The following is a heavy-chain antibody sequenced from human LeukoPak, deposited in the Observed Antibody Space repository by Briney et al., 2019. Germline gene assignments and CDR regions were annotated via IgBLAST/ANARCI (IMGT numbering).Heavy chain of an antibody. J-gene: IGHJ3*02. D-gene: IGHD4-17*01. CDR1: GFTFSSYS. CDR3: ARDRPTTVMTTRGFDI. Sequence: GGSLRLSCAASGFTFSSYSMNWVRQAPGKGLEWVSYISSSSSIIYYADSVKGRFTISRDNAKNSLYLQMNSLRAEDTAVYYCARDRPTTVMTTRGFDIWGQGTMVTVSS. V-gene: IGHV3-48*01. CDR2: ISSSSSII.